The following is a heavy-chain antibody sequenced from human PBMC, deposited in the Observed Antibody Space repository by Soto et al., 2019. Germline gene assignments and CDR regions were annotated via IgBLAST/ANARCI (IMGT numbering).Heavy chain of an antibody. CDR3: ARTVLGPDLLADSFVDYYYYMDV. CDR2: VYYTGST. D-gene: IGHD3-9*01. J-gene: IGHJ6*03. V-gene: IGHV4-59*08. CDR1: GGSISNFY. Sequence: QVQLQESGPGLVRPSETLSLTCTVSGGSISNFYWSWIRQPPGKGLEWIGYVYYTGSTSYNPSLKSRDTFPADSSRGQFSLRLNSVTAADTAVYYCARTVLGPDLLADSFVDYYYYMDVWGQGTTVTVSS.